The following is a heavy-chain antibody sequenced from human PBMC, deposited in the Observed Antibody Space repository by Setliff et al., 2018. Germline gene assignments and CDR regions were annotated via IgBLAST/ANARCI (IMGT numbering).Heavy chain of an antibody. CDR3: ARSFSPAAGTGRFYYYYGMDV. V-gene: IGHV1-2*04. D-gene: IGHD6-13*01. J-gene: IGHJ6*02. Sequence: AASVKVSCKASGHTFTGYYMHWVRQAPGQGLEWMGWINPNSGGTNYAQKFQGWVTMTRDTSISTAYMELSRLRSDDTAVYYCARSFSPAAGTGRFYYYYGMDVWGQGTTVTVSS. CDR2: INPNSGGT. CDR1: GHTFTGYY.